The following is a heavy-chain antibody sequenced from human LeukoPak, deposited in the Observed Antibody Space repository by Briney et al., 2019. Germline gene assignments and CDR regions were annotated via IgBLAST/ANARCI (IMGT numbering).Heavy chain of an antibody. Sequence: GGSLRLSCAASGFTFSDYYMSWIRQAPGKGLEWLSYVSSSGSTIFYADSVKGRFTISRDNAKNSLYLQMNSLTAEDTAVYYLATFSFFHFDYWGPGTLVTVSS. CDR3: ATFSFFHFDY. CDR1: GFTFSDYY. J-gene: IGHJ4*02. V-gene: IGHV3-11*01. D-gene: IGHD3-16*01. CDR2: VSSSGSTI.